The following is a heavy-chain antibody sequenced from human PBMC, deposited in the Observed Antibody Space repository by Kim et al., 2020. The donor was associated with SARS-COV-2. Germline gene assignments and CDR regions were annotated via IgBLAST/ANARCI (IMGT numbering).Heavy chain of an antibody. D-gene: IGHD3-10*01. CDR1: GFTFSSYA. CDR3: ARVGGSGSYYDY. V-gene: IGHV3-64*02. Sequence: GGSLRLSCAASGFTFSSYAMHWVRQAPGKGLEYVSAISSNGGSTYYADSVKGRFTISRDNSKNTLYLQMGSLRAEDMAVYYCARVGGSGSYYDYWGQGTLVTVSS. J-gene: IGHJ4*02. CDR2: ISSNGGST.